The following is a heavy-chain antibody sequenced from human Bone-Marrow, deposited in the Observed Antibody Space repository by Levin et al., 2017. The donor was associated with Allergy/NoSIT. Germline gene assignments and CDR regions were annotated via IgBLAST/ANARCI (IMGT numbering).Heavy chain of an antibody. J-gene: IGHJ4*02. CDR3: ARDSASRIQLWLQPDLDY. CDR2: ISSSSSYI. V-gene: IGHV3-21*01. Sequence: PGGSLRLSCAASGFTFSSYSMNWVRQAPGKGLEWVSSISSSSSYIYYADSVKGRFTISRDNAKNSLYLQMNSLRAEDTAVYYCARDSASRIQLWLQPDLDYWGQGTLVTVSS. CDR1: GFTFSSYS. D-gene: IGHD5-18*01.